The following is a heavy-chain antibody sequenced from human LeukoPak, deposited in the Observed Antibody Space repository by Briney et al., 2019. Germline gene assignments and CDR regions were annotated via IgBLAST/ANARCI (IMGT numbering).Heavy chain of an antibody. J-gene: IGHJ3*01. CDR3: AKNLRGSPGAFGL. V-gene: IGHV4-39*01. D-gene: IGHD5-12*01. CDR1: GGSITTSDYY. CDR2: IYYSGTT. Sequence: PSETLSLTCSVSGGSITTSDYYWGWIRQPPGKGLEWIGSIYYSGTTYYNPSLKSRVTMSLDTSKNQFSLKVTSVTAADTAVYYCAKNLRGSPGAFGLWGQGTMVTFSS.